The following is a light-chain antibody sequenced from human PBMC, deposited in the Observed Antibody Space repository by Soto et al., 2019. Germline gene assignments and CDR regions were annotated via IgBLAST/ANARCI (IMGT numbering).Light chain of an antibody. V-gene: IGKV1-39*01. J-gene: IGKJ5*01. Sequence: GARVTITCRASQSISSYLNWYHQKPRMAPKLLIYAASSLQSGVPSRFSGSGSGTDFTLTFSSLQPEDFATYYCQQSYSTHPITFGQGTRLEIK. CDR3: QQSYSTHPIT. CDR1: QSISSY. CDR2: AAS.